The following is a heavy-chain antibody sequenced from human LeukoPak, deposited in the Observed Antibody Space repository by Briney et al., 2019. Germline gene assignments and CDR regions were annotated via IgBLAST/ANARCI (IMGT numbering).Heavy chain of an antibody. D-gene: IGHD2-21*01. CDR3: AKDIQGSY. CDR1: GFTFSSYA. CDR2: ISASGGST. V-gene: IGHV3-23*01. Sequence: GGSLRLSCAASGFTFSSYAMSWVRQAPGMGLEWVSAISASGGSTYYADSVKGRFTISRDNSKSTLYLQMNTLRAEDTAIYYCAKDIQGSYWGQGTLVTVSS. J-gene: IGHJ4*02.